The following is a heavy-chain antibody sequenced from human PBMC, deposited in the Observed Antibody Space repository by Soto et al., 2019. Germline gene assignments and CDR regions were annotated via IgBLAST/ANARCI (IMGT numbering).Heavy chain of an antibody. J-gene: IGHJ4*02. Sequence: GGSLRLSCAASGFTFSSYWMSWVHQAPGKGLEWVANIKQDGSEKYYVDSVKGRFTISRDNAKNSLYLQMNSLRAEDTAVYYCAREDDYIWGSYRPAVFDYWGQGTLVTVSS. V-gene: IGHV3-7*01. CDR3: AREDDYIWGSYRPAVFDY. CDR1: GFTFSSYW. D-gene: IGHD3-16*02. CDR2: IKQDGSEK.